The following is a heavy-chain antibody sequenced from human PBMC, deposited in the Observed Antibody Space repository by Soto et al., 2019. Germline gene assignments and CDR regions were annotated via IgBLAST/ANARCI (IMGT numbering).Heavy chain of an antibody. Sequence: QTGGSLRLSCAVSGFSYAGYALAWVRQAPGKGLEWVSAISDGGGSTYYADSVKGRLTISRDNSKNTLYLQMNSLRAEDTALYYCARAFCGGTSCHGGNFDYWGQGTLVTVSS. D-gene: IGHD2-2*01. CDR3: ARAFCGGTSCHGGNFDY. J-gene: IGHJ4*02. CDR1: GFSYAGYA. V-gene: IGHV3-23*01. CDR2: ISDGGGST.